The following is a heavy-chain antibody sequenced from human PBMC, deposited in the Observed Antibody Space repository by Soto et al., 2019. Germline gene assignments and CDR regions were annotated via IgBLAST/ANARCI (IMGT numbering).Heavy chain of an antibody. J-gene: IGHJ4*02. V-gene: IGHV1-69*01. CDR3: ASRRAYRIAAAGKHYRAFLHYFDY. Sequence: KVSCKASGGTFSSYAISWVRQAPGQGLEWMGGIIPIFGTANYAQKFQGRVTITADESTSTAYMELSSLRSEDTAVYYCASRRAYRIAAAGKHYRAFLHYFDYWGQ. CDR2: IIPIFGTA. D-gene: IGHD6-13*01. CDR1: GGTFSSYA.